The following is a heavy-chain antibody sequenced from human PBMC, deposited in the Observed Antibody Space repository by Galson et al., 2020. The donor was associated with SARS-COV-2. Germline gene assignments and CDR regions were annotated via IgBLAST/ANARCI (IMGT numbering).Heavy chain of an antibody. CDR1: GFSLSPSRVG. CDR2: IYWDDDK. Sequence: SGPTLVKPTQTLTLTSTFSGFSLSPSRVGVGWIRQTPGKALEWPALIYWDDDKRYSPSLKSRLTITKDTSKNQVALTMTNMDPVDTATYYCADGRGIVGASGFGYWGQGTLVTVSS. V-gene: IGHV2-5*02. D-gene: IGHD1-26*01. CDR3: ADGRGIVGASGFGY. J-gene: IGHJ4*02.